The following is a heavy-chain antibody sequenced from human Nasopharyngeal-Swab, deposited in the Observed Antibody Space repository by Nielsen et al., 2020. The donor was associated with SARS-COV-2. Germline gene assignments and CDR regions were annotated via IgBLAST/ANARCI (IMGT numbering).Heavy chain of an antibody. V-gene: IGHV4-34*01. CDR3: ARGRSRSRHCSSTSCYHFDY. Sequence: SQTLSLTCAVYGGSFSGYYWSWIRQPPGKGLEWIGEINHSGSTNYNPSLKSRVTISVDTSKNQFSLKLSSVTAADTAVYYCARGRSRSRHCSSTSCYHFDYWGQGTLVTVSS. CDR2: INHSGST. CDR1: GGSFSGYY. J-gene: IGHJ4*02. D-gene: IGHD2-2*01.